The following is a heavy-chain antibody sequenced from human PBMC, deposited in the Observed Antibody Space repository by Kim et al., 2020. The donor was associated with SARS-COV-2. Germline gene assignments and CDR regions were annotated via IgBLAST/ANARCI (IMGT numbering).Heavy chain of an antibody. CDR3: AKVRWGGAIDGPFDY. J-gene: IGHJ4*02. Sequence: ADSVEVRFTISRDNAKNSLYLELNSLRTEDTAFYYCAKVRWGGAIDGPFDYWGQGTLVTVSS. D-gene: IGHD3-16*01. V-gene: IGHV3-9*01.